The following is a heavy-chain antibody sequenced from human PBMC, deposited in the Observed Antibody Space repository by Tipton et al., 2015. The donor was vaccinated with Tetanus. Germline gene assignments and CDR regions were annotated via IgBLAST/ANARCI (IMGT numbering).Heavy chain of an antibody. J-gene: IGHJ5*02. CDR3: ARDGWGLTNWFDP. V-gene: IGHV4-39*02. D-gene: IGHD7-27*01. Sequence: PGLVKPSETLSLTCTVSGGSMTSGSYYWGWIRQPPGKGLEWIGSIYNGGGTHYNPSLKSRVTISVDTSNNQFSLKLSSVTAADTAVYYCARDGWGLTNWFDPWGQGTLVTVSS. CDR1: GGSMTSGSYY. CDR2: IYNGGGT.